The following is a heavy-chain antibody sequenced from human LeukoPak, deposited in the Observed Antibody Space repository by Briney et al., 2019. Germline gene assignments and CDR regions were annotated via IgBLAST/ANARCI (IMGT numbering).Heavy chain of an antibody. Sequence: SQTLSLTCTVSGGSITIGSYCWCWIRQPAGNGLDLFGRIYTSGSINYNPCLKSRVPLSVDTSKTQLSLKLGSVTAADTAVYYCARQKGMIVVVNFDYWGQGTLVTVSS. D-gene: IGHD3-22*01. CDR1: GGSITIGSYC. J-gene: IGHJ4*02. CDR3: ARQKGMIVVVNFDY. V-gene: IGHV4-61*02. CDR2: IYTSGSI.